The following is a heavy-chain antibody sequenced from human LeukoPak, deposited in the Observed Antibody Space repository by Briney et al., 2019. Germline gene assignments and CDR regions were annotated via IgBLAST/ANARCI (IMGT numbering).Heavy chain of an antibody. CDR1: GFTVSSNY. J-gene: IGHJ4*02. D-gene: IGHD5-18*01. CDR3: ASTAMGDYFDY. V-gene: IGHV3-66*01. Sequence: GGSLRLSCAASGFTVSSNYMSSVRQAPGKGLEWVSVIYSGGSTYYADSVKGRFTISRDNSKNTLYLQMNSLRAEDTAVYYCASTAMGDYFDYWGQGTLVTVSS. CDR2: IYSGGST.